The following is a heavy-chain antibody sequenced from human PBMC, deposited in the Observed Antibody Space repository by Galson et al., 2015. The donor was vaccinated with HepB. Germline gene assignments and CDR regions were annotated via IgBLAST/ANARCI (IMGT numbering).Heavy chain of an antibody. D-gene: IGHD1-26*01. CDR1: GFTFSSFW. V-gene: IGHV3-7*04. CDR2: IKPDGSQK. Sequence: SLRLSCAASGFTFSSFWMGRVRQAPGKGLEWVANIKPDGSQKYYLDSVKGRFTISRDNAKNSLYLQMNSLRADDTAVYYCARGYGTGVWGKGTTVTVSS. J-gene: IGHJ6*04. CDR3: ARGYGTGV.